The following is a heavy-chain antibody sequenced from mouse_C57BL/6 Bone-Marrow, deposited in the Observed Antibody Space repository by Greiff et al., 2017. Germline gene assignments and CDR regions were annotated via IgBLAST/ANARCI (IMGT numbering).Heavy chain of an antibody. CDR3: ARGGEYDY. J-gene: IGHJ2*01. CDR2: INPNYGTT. Sequence: EVQLQQSGPELVKPGASVKISCKASGYSFTDYNMNWVKQSNGKSLEWIGVINPNYGTTSYNQKFKGKAKMTEDQTSSTAYMQLNSLTSEGSAVYYCARGGEYDYWGKGTTLTVSS. CDR1: GYSFTDYN. D-gene: IGHD5-1*01. V-gene: IGHV1-39*01.